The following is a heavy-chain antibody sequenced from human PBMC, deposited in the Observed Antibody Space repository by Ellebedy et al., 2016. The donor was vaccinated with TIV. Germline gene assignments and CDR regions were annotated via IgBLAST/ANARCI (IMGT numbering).Heavy chain of an antibody. Sequence: PGGSLRLSCAASGFIFSSYGMSWVRQAPGKGLEWVATIRYDGTKTYYAVSVRGRFTISRDNSKNTLHLQMNSLRLEDTAVYYCARDPKPGIGRADSEIWGQGTRVIVSS. CDR2: IRYDGTKT. D-gene: IGHD1-26*01. J-gene: IGHJ3*02. CDR1: GFIFSSYG. CDR3: ARDPKPGIGRADSEI. V-gene: IGHV3-30*02.